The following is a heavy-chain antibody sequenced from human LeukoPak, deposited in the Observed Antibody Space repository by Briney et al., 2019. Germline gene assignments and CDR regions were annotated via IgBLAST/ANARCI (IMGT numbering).Heavy chain of an antibody. J-gene: IGHJ4*02. CDR1: GFTFSSYW. Sequence: GGSLRLSCAASGFTFSSYWMSWVSQAPGKGLEWVANIKQDGSEKYYVDSVKGRFTISRDNAKNSLYLQMNSLRAEDTAVYYCARVRGYSSSGFDYWGQGTLVTVSS. V-gene: IGHV3-7*01. D-gene: IGHD6-13*01. CDR2: IKQDGSEK. CDR3: ARVRGYSSSGFDY.